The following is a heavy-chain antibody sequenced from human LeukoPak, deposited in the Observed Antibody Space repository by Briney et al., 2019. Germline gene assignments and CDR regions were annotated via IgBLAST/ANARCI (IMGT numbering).Heavy chain of an antibody. Sequence: SLRLSGSASGFTFSYYPRSWVRQGPGHGLEWGSAPSGSGGSISCADSVKGRLTISRDNSKNTLYLQMNSLRDDDTAVYYCAKHLEVATIMSAFDIWGQGTMVTVSS. CDR3: AKHLEVATIMSAFDI. CDR2: PSGSGGSI. V-gene: IGHV3-23*01. J-gene: IGHJ3*02. D-gene: IGHD5-12*01. CDR1: GFTFSYYP.